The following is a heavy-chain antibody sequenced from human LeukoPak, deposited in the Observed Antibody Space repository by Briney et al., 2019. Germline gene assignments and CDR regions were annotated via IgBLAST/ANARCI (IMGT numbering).Heavy chain of an antibody. V-gene: IGHV3-7*01. CDR2: MKQDGSEK. J-gene: IGHJ4*02. Sequence: GGSLRLSCAASGFTFSRYWMSWVRQAPGKGLECVANMKQDGSEKYYVDSVKGRFTISRDNAKNSLYLQMNSLRAEDTAVYYCARDLLAVAATGIGFDYWGQGTLVTVSS. CDR1: GFTFSRYW. D-gene: IGHD6-19*01. CDR3: ARDLLAVAATGIGFDY.